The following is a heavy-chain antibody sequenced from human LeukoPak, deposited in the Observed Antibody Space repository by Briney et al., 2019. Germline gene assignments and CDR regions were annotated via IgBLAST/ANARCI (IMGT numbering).Heavy chain of an antibody. D-gene: IGHD2-15*01. V-gene: IGHV4-39*01. CDR2: FLYSGTT. CDR3: VRRTAVAADY. Sequence: SETLSLTCVVSGDSILTSDHYWGWIRQSPGKGLEWIGSFLYSGTTNYNPSLKSRVTISVDTSKNQFSLKLSPVTASDTAVYYCVRRTAVAADYWGQGTLVTVSS. CDR1: GDSILTSDHY. J-gene: IGHJ4*02.